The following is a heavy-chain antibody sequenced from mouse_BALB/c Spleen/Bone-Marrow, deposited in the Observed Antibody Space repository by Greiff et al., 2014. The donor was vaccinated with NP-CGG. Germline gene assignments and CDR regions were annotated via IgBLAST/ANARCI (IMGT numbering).Heavy chain of an antibody. CDR2: IWGGGIT. CDR1: GFSLTDYG. Sequence: QVQLKQSGPGLVAPSQSLSITCTVSGFSLTDYGVSWIRQPPGKGLEWLGVIWGGGITYYNSTLKSRLSISKDNSKSQVFIKMNSLQTDDTAMYYCAKHDTTVVLDYWGQGTTLTVSS. V-gene: IGHV2-6-5*01. D-gene: IGHD1-1*01. CDR3: AKHDTTVVLDY. J-gene: IGHJ2*01.